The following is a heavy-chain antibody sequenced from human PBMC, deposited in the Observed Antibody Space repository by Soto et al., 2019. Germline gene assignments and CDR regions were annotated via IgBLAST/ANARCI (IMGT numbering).Heavy chain of an antibody. CDR3: AKDGTFDRFGDTGTSDFDY. D-gene: IGHD2-8*02. Sequence: GGSLRLSCAASGFTFSSYSMNWVRQAPGKGLEWVSYISSLGNTINYADSVRGRFSVSRDNDKNTLYLQMDSLRDEDTAVYFSAKDGTFDRFGDTGTSDFDYWGQGTLVTVSS. J-gene: IGHJ4*02. V-gene: IGHV3-48*02. CDR2: ISSLGNTI. CDR1: GFTFSSYS.